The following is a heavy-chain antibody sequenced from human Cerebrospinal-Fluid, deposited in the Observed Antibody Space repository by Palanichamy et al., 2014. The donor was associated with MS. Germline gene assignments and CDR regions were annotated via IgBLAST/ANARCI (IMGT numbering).Heavy chain of an antibody. CDR2: LYSSGST. CDR1: GGSISSGSYC. J-gene: IGHJ4*02. V-gene: IGHV4-39*01. Sequence: QLQLQESGPGLVKPSETLSLTCTVSGGSISSGSYCWVWIRQPPGKGLEWIGSLYSSGSTYYNPSLKSRVTISVDTSKNQFSLNLNSVTAADTAVYYCARSDFSNTVDYWGQGTLVTVSS. D-gene: IGHD4-11*01. CDR3: ARSDFSNTVDY.